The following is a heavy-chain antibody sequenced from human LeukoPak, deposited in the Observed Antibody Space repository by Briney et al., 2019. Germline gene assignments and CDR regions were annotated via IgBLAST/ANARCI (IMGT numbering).Heavy chain of an antibody. Sequence: SETLSLTCTVSGYSISSGYYWGWIRQRPGEGVEWIGSIYHSGSTYYNPSLKSRVTISVDTSKNQFSLKLSSGPAADTAVYYCARVVPAAISWFDPWGQGTLVNVYS. J-gene: IGHJ5*02. CDR1: GYSISSGYY. V-gene: IGHV4-38-2*02. CDR2: IYHSGST. CDR3: ARVVPAAISWFDP. D-gene: IGHD2-2*01.